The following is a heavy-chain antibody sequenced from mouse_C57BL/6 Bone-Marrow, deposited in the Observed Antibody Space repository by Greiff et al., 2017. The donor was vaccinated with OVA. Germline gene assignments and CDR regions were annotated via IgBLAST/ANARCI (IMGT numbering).Heavy chain of an antibody. D-gene: IGHD1-1*01. V-gene: IGHV14-1*01. CDR3: TRTTVHYYFDY. CDR1: GFNIKDYY. CDR2: IDPEDGAT. Sequence: EVQLVESGAELVRPGASVKLSCTASGFNIKDYYMHWVKQRPEQGLEWIGRIDPEDGATEYAPKFQGKATMTADTSYNTAYLQLSSLTSEDTAVYYCTRTTVHYYFDYWGQGTTLTVSS. J-gene: IGHJ2*01.